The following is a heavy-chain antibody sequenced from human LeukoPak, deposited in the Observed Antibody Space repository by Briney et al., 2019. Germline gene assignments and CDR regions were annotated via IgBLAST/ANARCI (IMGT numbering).Heavy chain of an antibody. V-gene: IGHV3-21*01. D-gene: IGHD3-10*01. CDR3: ARPPYVRGPLDV. Sequence: PGGSLRLSCAASGFTFSSYSMYRVRQAPGKGLEWVSSISSSSSYIYYADSVKGRFTISRDNAKNSLYLQMNSLRAEDTAVYYCARPPYVRGPLDVWGQGTTVTVSS. CDR1: GFTFSSYS. J-gene: IGHJ6*02. CDR2: ISSSSSYI.